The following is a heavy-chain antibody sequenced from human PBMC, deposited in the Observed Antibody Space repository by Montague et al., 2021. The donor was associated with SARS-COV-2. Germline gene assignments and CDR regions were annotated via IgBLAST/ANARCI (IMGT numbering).Heavy chain of an antibody. CDR3: ARGLEYRGSSYQCYSGLDV. V-gene: IGHV3-53*01. CDR2: IYSGGTT. Sequence: SLRLSCAASGISVSTNYMTWVRQAPGKGLEWVSVIYSGGTTYYAGSVKGRFTMSRDNSKNTVYLQMSSLRAEDTALYYCARGLEYRGSSYQCYSGLDVWGQGTTVTVSS. D-gene: IGHD6-6*01. J-gene: IGHJ6*02. CDR1: GISVSTNY.